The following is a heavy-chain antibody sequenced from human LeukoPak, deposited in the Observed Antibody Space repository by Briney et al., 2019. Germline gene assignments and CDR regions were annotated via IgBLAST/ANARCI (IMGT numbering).Heavy chain of an antibody. CDR2: IYTSGST. Sequence: SETLSLTCTVSGGSISSYYWSWIRQPAGKGLEWIGRIYTSGSTNYNPSLKSRVTMSVDTSENQFSLKLSSVTAADTAVYYCARDYKEGHSSSWFFNWFDPWGQGTLVTVSS. V-gene: IGHV4-4*07. J-gene: IGHJ5*02. CDR3: ARDYKEGHSSSWFFNWFDP. CDR1: GGSISSYY. D-gene: IGHD6-13*01.